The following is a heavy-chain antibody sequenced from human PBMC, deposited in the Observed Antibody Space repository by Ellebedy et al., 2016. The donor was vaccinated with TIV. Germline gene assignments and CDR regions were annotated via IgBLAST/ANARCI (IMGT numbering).Heavy chain of an antibody. CDR3: AKDARGLRVTGAVRITD. Sequence: PGGSLRLSCAASGFTFDDYAMHWVRHTPRKGLEWVSGLSWNSVSVGYADSVTGRFTISRDNAKNSLYLQMNSLRAEDTAFYYCAKDARGLRVTGAVRITDWGQGILVTVSS. CDR2: LSWNSVSV. V-gene: IGHV3-9*01. J-gene: IGHJ4*02. CDR1: GFTFDDYA. D-gene: IGHD1-14*01.